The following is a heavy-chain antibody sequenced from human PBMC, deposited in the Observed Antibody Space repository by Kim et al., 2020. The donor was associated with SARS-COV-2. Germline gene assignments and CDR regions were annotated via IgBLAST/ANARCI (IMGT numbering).Heavy chain of an antibody. D-gene: IGHD6-19*01. V-gene: IGHV4-38-2*02. CDR3: ARDYGGSSGWDNYYYGM. CDR1: GYSISSGYY. Sequence: SETLSLTCTVSGYSISSGYYWGWIQQPPGKGLEWIGSIYHSGSTYYNPSLKSRVTISVDTSKNQFSLKLSSVTAADTAVYYCARDYGGSSGWDNYYYGM. CDR2: IYHSGST. J-gene: IGHJ6*01.